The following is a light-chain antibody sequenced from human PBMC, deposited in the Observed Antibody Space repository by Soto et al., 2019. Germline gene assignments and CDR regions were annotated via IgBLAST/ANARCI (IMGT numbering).Light chain of an antibody. Sequence: PGERATLSCMASQSVSSYLAWYQQKPGQAPRLLIYDASNRATGIPARFSGSGSGTDFTLTISSLEPEDFAVYYCQQRSNWPLTFGGGTKVDIK. CDR1: QSVSSY. J-gene: IGKJ4*01. CDR2: DAS. CDR3: QQRSNWPLT. V-gene: IGKV3-11*01.